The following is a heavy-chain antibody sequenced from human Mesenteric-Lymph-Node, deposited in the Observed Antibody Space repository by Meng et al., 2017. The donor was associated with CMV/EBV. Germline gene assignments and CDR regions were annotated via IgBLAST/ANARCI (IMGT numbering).Heavy chain of an antibody. J-gene: IGHJ5*02. D-gene: IGHD4-17*01. V-gene: IGHV4-61*01. CDR2: IYYSGTT. CDR3: VREYQAYGDYLNWFDP. Sequence: SVSSGSYHWNWIRQPPGKGLEWIGNIYYSGTTNYNPSLKSRVTISVDTSKNQFSLKLRSVTAADTAVYYCVREYQAYGDYLNWFDPWGQGTLVTVSS. CDR1: SVSSGSYH.